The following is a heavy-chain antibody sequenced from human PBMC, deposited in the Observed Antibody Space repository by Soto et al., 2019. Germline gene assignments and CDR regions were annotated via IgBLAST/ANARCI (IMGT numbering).Heavy chain of an antibody. CDR1: GGSFSGYS. D-gene: IGHD3-10*01. J-gene: IGHJ6*02. CDR2: INHSGST. Sequence: QVQLQQWGAGLLKPSETLSLTCAVYGGSFSGYSWSWIRQPPGKGLEWIGEINHSGSTNYNPSLKRRVTISVDTSKNQVSLKLSSVTAADTAVYYCAREHGSGSYHRTMDVWGQGTTVTVSS. V-gene: IGHV4-34*01. CDR3: AREHGSGSYHRTMDV.